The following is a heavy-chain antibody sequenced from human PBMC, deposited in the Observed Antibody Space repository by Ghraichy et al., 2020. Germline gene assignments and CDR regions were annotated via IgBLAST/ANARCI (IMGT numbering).Heavy chain of an antibody. D-gene: IGHD6-19*01. CDR2: IFSNDDK. Sequence: SGPTLVKPTETLTLTCTVSGFSLSNARMGVSWIRQPPGKALEWLAHIFSNDDKSYSTSLKSRLTISQDTSKSQVVLTMTNMDPVDTAKYYCARIHSSGWYPWDYWGQGTLVTVSS. CDR1: GFSLSNARMG. J-gene: IGHJ4*02. CDR3: ARIHSSGWYPWDY. V-gene: IGHV2-26*01.